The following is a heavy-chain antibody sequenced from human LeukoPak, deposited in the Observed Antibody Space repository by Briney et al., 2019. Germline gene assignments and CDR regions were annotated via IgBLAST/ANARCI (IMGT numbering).Heavy chain of an antibody. Sequence: GGSLRLSCAASGFTFNSYSMNWVRQAPGKGLEWISSISHSGSTIYYADSVKGRFTISRDNAKNSLYLQMNSLRAEDTAVYYCARETLTYSKGSDGMDVWGQGTTVTVSS. CDR2: ISHSGSTI. CDR3: ARETLTYSKGSDGMDV. J-gene: IGHJ6*02. CDR1: GFTFNSYS. D-gene: IGHD2-21*01. V-gene: IGHV3-48*04.